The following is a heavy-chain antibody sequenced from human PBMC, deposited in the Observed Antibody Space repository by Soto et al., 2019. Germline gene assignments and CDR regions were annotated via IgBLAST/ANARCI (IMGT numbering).Heavy chain of an antibody. CDR1: GGSFRGYY. Sequence: SDGLSVRCAVVGGSFRGYYWICIRQPPGKGLEWIGEINHSGSTNYNPSLKSRVNMSVDTSKNQFSLNLSSVTAADTAVYYCARGKTYCRGGSCYYQHFDYWGQGTLVTVSS. CDR3: ARGKTYCRGGSCYYQHFDY. D-gene: IGHD2-15*01. J-gene: IGHJ4*02. CDR2: INHSGST. V-gene: IGHV4-34*01.